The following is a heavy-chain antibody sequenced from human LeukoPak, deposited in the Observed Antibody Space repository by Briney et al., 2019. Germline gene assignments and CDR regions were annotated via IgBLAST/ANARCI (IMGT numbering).Heavy chain of an antibody. J-gene: IGHJ4*02. D-gene: IGHD3-3*01. CDR3: ARDGLVLRFLEWLFLDY. CDR2: ISSSSSTI. Sequence: GGSLRLSCAASGFTFSSYSMNWVRQAPGKGLEWVSYISSSSSTIYYADSVKGRFTISRDNAKNSLYLQMNSLRDEDTAVYYCARDGLVLRFLEWLFLDYWGQGTLDTVSS. CDR1: GFTFSSYS. V-gene: IGHV3-48*02.